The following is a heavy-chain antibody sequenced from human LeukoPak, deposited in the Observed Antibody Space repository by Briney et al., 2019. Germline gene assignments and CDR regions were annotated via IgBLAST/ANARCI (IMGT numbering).Heavy chain of an antibody. CDR1: GGSFSSSSYY. J-gene: IGHJ3*01. Sequence: SETLSLTCTVSGGSFSSSSYYWSWVRQPPGKGLEWIGFVYYTGSTNYSPSLKSRVTISVDTSKNQFSLKLRSVTAADTAVYYCARISSSNWYNERGAFDVWGQGTMVTVSS. V-gene: IGHV4-61*01. D-gene: IGHD6-13*01. CDR2: VYYTGST. CDR3: ARISSSNWYNERGAFDV.